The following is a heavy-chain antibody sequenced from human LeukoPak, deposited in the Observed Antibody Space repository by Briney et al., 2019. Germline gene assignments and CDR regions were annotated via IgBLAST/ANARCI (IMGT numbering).Heavy chain of an antibody. CDR2: IYWDDDK. CDR1: GFSLSTSGVG. D-gene: IGHD4-17*01. CDR3: AHRSSGSYGEEYYFDY. Sequence: SGPTLVKPTQTLTLTCTFSGFSLSTSGVGVGWIRQPPGKALEWLALIYWDDDKRYSPSLKSRLTITKDTSKNQVVLTMTNMDPVDTATYYCAHRSSGSYGEEYYFDYWGQGTLVTVSS. V-gene: IGHV2-5*02. J-gene: IGHJ4*02.